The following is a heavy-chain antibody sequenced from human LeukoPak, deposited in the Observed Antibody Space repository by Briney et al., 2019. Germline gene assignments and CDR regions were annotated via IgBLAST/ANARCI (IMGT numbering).Heavy chain of an antibody. CDR3: ARAGSGYYFDY. J-gene: IGHJ4*02. V-gene: IGHV3-7*02. CDR1: GFTFSTSY. CDR2: INPDGSVK. D-gene: IGHD3-3*01. Sequence: GGSLRLSCAASGFTFSTSYMTWVRQAPGKGLEWVANINPDGSVKSYVDSVKGRFTISRDNAKNSLYLQMNSLRAEDAALYSCARAGSGYYFDYWGQGTLVTVSS.